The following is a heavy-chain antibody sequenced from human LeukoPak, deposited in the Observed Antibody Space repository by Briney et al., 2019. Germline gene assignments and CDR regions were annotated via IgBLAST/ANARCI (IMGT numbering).Heavy chain of an antibody. D-gene: IGHD3-3*01. Sequence: GGSLRLSCAASGFTFSSYWMYWVRQAPGKGLVWVSRINSDESSTSYADSVKGRFTISRDNAKNTLYLQMDSLRAEDTAVYYCARDGAYSTIFYWGQGTLVTVSS. CDR1: GFTFSSYW. CDR3: ARDGAYSTIFY. J-gene: IGHJ4*01. CDR2: INSDESST. V-gene: IGHV3-74*01.